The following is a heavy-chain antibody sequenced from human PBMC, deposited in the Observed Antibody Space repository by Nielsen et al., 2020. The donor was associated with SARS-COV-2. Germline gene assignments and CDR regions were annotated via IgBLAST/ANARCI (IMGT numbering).Heavy chain of an antibody. CDR3: ARDELDSSGYLEYYYGMDV. V-gene: IGHV4-39*07. D-gene: IGHD3-22*01. Sequence: WIRQPPGKGLEWIGSIYYSGSTYYNPSLKSRVTISVDTSKNQFSLKLSSVTAADTAVYYCARDELDSSGYLEYYYGMDVWGQGTMVTVSS. CDR2: IYYSGST. J-gene: IGHJ6*02.